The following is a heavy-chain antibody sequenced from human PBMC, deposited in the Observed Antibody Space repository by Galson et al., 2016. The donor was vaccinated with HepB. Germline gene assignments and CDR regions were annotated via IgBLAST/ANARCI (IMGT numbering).Heavy chain of an antibody. J-gene: IGHJ2*01. CDR3: VREGGYCYGDSCRYFDL. CDR1: GFRFSSYS. CDR2: ISTSSETI. Sequence: SLRLSCAASGFRFSSYSMNWVRQAPGKGLEWISYISTSSETISYADSVTGRFTISRDNAKRSLYLQMNSLRVEDTAVYYFVREGGYCYGDSCRYFDLWGRGTVVTVSS. D-gene: IGHD2-15*01. V-gene: IGHV3-48*04.